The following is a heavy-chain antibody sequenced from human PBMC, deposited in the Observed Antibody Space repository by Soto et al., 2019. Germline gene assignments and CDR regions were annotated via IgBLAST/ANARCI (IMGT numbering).Heavy chain of an antibody. CDR3: ARTGAGIAAAGTRSWYFDY. CDR1: GGSISSSSYY. V-gene: IGHV4-39*01. Sequence: LSLTCTVSGGSISSSSYYWGWIRQPPGKGLEWIGSIYYSGSTYYNPSLKSRVTIPVDTSKNQFSLKLSSVTAADTAVYYCARTGAGIAAAGTRSWYFDYWGQGTLVTVSS. CDR2: IYYSGST. J-gene: IGHJ4*02. D-gene: IGHD6-13*01.